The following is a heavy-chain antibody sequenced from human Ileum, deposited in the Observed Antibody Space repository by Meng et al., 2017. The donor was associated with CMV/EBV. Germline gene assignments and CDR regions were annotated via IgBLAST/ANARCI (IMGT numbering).Heavy chain of an antibody. D-gene: IGHD1-26*01. Sequence: QVPPVQSESEVKNPGASVKVSCKTSGDPFTNSGITWVRQAPGQGLEWMGWINTYNDNSNSAQKFHDRFTMTKDTSTRTAHMELRSLTSDDTAVYYCARVQLSGVFDYWGQGTLVTVSS. CDR3: ARVQLSGVFDY. J-gene: IGHJ4*02. CDR2: INTYNDNS. CDR1: GDPFTNSG. V-gene: IGHV1-18*01.